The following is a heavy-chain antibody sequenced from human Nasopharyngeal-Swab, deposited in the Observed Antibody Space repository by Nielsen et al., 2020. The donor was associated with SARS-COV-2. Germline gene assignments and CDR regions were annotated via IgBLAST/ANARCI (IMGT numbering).Heavy chain of an antibody. D-gene: IGHD3-16*01. CDR1: GFTFSSYA. V-gene: IGHV3-23*03. Sequence: GGSLRLSCAASGFTFSSYAMSWVRQAPGKGLEWVSVIYSGGSSTYYADSVKGRFTISRDNSKNTLYLQMNSLRAEATAVYYCAKPPGDYVWGSYYFDYWGQGTLVTVSS. CDR2: IYSGGSST. J-gene: IGHJ4*02. CDR3: AKPPGDYVWGSYYFDY.